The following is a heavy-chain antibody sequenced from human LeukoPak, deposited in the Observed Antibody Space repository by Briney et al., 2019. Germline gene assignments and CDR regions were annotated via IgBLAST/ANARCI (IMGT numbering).Heavy chain of an antibody. D-gene: IGHD6-19*01. CDR2: ISSSSSYI. Sequence: GGSLRLSCAASGFTFSSYSMNWVRQAPGKGLEWVSGISSSSSYIYYADSMQGRFTISRDNAKNSLYLQMKSLRVEDTAVYYCARMFSSGWYRDYFDCWGQGTLVTVSS. J-gene: IGHJ4*02. CDR3: ARMFSSGWYRDYFDC. CDR1: GFTFSSYS. V-gene: IGHV3-21*01.